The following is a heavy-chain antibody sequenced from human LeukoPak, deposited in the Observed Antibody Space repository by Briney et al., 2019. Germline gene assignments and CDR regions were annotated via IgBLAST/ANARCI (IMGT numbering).Heavy chain of an antibody. Sequence: SEXLSLTCAVYGGSFSGYYWSWIRQPPGKGLEWVAEINHSGSTNYNPSLKSRVTISVDTSKNQFSLKLSSVTAADTAVYYCARFPYGSGSPWGQGTLVTVSS. CDR3: ARFPYGSGSP. D-gene: IGHD3-10*01. CDR2: INHSGST. CDR1: GGSFSGYY. J-gene: IGHJ5*02. V-gene: IGHV4-34*01.